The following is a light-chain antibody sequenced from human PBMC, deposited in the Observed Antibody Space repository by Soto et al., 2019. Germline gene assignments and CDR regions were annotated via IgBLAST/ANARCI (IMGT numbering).Light chain of an antibody. CDR3: QQYNNWPPIT. CDR2: GAS. CDR1: QSVSSN. J-gene: IGKJ5*01. V-gene: IGKV3-15*01. Sequence: EIVMTHSRATLSMSTGERATLSCRASQSVSSNLAWYQQKPGQAPRLLIYGASTRATGIPARFSGSGSGTEFTLTISSLQSEDFAVYYCQQYNNWPPITFGQGTRLEIK.